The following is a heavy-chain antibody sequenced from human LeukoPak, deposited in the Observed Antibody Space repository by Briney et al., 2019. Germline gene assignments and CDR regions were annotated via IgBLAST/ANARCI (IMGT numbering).Heavy chain of an antibody. CDR3: ARKGITWNAFDI. CDR2: INPNSGGS. J-gene: IGHJ3*02. CDR1: GYTFTGYY. D-gene: IGHD3-16*01. Sequence: ASVKVSCKASGYTFTGYYMHWGRQAPGQGLEWMGWINPNSGGSNYAQKFQGRVTMTRDPSISTAYMELSRLRSDDTAVYYCARKGITWNAFDIWGQGTMVTVSS. V-gene: IGHV1-2*02.